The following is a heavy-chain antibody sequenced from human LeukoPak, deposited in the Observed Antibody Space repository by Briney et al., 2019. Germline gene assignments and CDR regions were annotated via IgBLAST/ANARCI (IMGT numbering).Heavy chain of an antibody. CDR3: ARVTRIAGDY. CDR2: MNPNSGNT. CDR1: GYTLSSYG. D-gene: IGHD6-13*01. J-gene: IGHJ4*02. Sequence: ASVKVSCKASGYTLSSYGITWVRQAPGQGLEWMGWMNPNSGNTGYAQKFQGRVTMTRNTSISTAYMELSSLRSEDTAVYYCARVTRIAGDYWGQGTLVTVSS. V-gene: IGHV1-8*02.